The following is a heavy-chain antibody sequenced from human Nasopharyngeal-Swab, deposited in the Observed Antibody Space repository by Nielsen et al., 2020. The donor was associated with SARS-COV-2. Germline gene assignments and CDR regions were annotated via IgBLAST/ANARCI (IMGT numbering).Heavy chain of an antibody. D-gene: IGHD2-2*01. J-gene: IGHJ6*03. CDR1: GVSFSGSY. CDR3: ARGLSGVVPAPILGLGPYYYYYYMDV. CDR2: INHSGST. Sequence: SQTLSLTCAVYGVSFSGSYWGWIRQPPGKGPEWIAEINHSGSTNYNPSLRSRVTLSVDTSMNQVSLEVSSVTAADTAVYYCARGLSGVVPAPILGLGPYYYYYYMDVWGKGTTVTVSS. V-gene: IGHV4-34*01.